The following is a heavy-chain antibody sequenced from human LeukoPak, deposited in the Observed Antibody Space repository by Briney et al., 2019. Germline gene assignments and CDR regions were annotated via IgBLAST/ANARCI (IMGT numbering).Heavy chain of an antibody. CDR1: GGXISSYS. D-gene: IGHD3-10*01. V-gene: IGHV4-59*12. CDR2: IYDSGST. Sequence: SETLSLTCNVSGGXISSYSWSWIRQPPGKGLECIGYIYDSGSTNYNPSLKSRVTISVDTSKNQFSLKLSSVTAADTAVYYCARAPEFAFDIWGQGTMVTVSS. CDR3: ARAPEFAFDI. J-gene: IGHJ3*02.